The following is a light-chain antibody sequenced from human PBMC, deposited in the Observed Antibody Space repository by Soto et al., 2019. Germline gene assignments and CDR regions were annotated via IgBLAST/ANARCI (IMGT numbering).Light chain of an antibody. V-gene: IGLV1-44*01. J-gene: IGLJ1*01. CDR2: TNS. Sequence: QSALTQPPSASATPGQRVTISCSGSNSNIGTNTVNWYQQLPGTAPRLLIYTNSQRPSGVPQRFSGSKTSTSASLAIGGLQSEDGADYYCAAWDDSLGAYVFGTGTKVTVL. CDR3: AAWDDSLGAYV. CDR1: NSNIGTNT.